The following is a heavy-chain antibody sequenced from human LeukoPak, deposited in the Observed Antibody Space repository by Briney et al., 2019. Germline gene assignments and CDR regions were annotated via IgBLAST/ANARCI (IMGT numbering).Heavy chain of an antibody. CDR3: ARVGPYCSGGSCHDY. CDR1: GSSISSGSYY. Sequence: SQTLSLTCTVSGSSISSGSYYWSWIRQPAGKGLEWIGRIYTSGSTNYNPSLKSRVTISVDTSKNQFSLKLSSVTAADTAVYYCARVGPYCSGGSCHDYWGQGTLVTVSS. D-gene: IGHD2-15*01. CDR2: IYTSGST. V-gene: IGHV4-61*02. J-gene: IGHJ4*02.